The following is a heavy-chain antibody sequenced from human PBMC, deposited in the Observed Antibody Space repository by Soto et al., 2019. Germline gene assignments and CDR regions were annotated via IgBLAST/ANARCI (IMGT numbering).Heavy chain of an antibody. CDR3: ASPMTDSSSWYYFDY. J-gene: IGHJ4*02. Sequence: GESLKISCAASGFTFSSYAMHWVRQAPGKGLEWVAVISYDGSNKYYAESVKGHFTNSRDNSKNTLYLQMNSLRAEDTAVYYCASPMTDSSSWYYFDYWGQGTLVTVSS. V-gene: IGHV3-30-3*01. CDR1: GFTFSSYA. CDR2: ISYDGSNK. D-gene: IGHD6-13*01.